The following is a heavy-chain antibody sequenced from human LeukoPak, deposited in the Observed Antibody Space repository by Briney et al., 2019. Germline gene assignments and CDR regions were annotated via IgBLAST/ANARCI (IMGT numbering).Heavy chain of an antibody. CDR1: GFTFSTYA. D-gene: IGHD2-2*01. V-gene: IGHV3-23*01. J-gene: IGHJ6*02. CDR3: ARYCVTTNCDVSSHYGMDV. Sequence: GGSLILSCAASGFTFSTYAMSWVRQAPGKGLEWVSAISGGGDRTFYADSVEGRSTVSRDNSKNTLYLQMNSLRPEDTAEYYCARYCVTTNCDVSSHYGMDVWGQGTTVTVSS. CDR2: ISGGGDRT.